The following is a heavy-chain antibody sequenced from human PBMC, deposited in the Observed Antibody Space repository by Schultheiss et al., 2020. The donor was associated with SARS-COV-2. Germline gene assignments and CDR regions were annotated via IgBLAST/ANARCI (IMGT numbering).Heavy chain of an antibody. CDR2: IYWDDDK. J-gene: IGHJ5*02. Sequence: SGPTLVKPTETLTLTCTVSGFSLSSTGMGVAWIRQPPGKALEWLALIYWDDDKRYSPSLKSRLTITKDTSKNQVVLTMTNMDPVDTATYYCARSDYCSGSPKYNWFDPWGQGTLVTVSS. V-gene: IGHV2-5*02. CDR1: GFSLSSTGMG. D-gene: IGHD3-10*01. CDR3: ARSDYCSGSPKYNWFDP.